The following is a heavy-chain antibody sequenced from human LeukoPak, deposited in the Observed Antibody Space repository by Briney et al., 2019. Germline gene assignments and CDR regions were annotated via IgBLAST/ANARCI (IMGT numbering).Heavy chain of an antibody. D-gene: IGHD6-25*01. Sequence: SETLSLTCTVSGGSISSYYGSWIRQPPGKGMEWIGYIYYSGSTNYNPSLKSRVTISVDTSKNQFSLKLSSVTAADTAVYYCARHTRGGYGWFDPWGQGTLVTVSS. CDR2: IYYSGST. CDR1: GGSISSYY. CDR3: ARHTRGGYGWFDP. J-gene: IGHJ5*02. V-gene: IGHV4-59*08.